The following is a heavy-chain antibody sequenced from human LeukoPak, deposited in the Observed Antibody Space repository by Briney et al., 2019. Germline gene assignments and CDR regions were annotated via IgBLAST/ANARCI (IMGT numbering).Heavy chain of an antibody. V-gene: IGHV3-74*01. CDR1: GFTFSSYW. CDR3: ARVVYCSRTSCPLDC. Sequence: GGSLRLSCAASGFTFSSYWMHWVRQAPAKGLVWVSRINGDGSSTTYADSVKGRFTISRDNAKNTLYLQMNSLRAEDTAVYYCARVVYCSRTSCPLDCWGQGTLVTVSS. D-gene: IGHD2-2*01. J-gene: IGHJ4*02. CDR2: INGDGSST.